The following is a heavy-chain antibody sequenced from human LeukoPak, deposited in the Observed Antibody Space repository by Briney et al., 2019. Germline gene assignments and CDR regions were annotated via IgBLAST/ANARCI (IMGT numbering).Heavy chain of an antibody. V-gene: IGHV3-7*03. Sequence: GGSLRLSCAASGFTFSTYWMTWVRQAPGKGLEWVANIKQDGSEKYLVDSVKGRFTISRDNANNSLYLQMNRLRPEDAAVYYCAKAPVTTCRGAYCYPFDYRGQGTLVTVSS. CDR3: AKAPVTTCRGAYCYPFDY. J-gene: IGHJ4*02. CDR2: IKQDGSEK. D-gene: IGHD2-21*01. CDR1: GFTFSTYW.